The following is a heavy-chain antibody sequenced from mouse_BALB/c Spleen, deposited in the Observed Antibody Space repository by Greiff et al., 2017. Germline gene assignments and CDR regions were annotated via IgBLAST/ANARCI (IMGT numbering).Heavy chain of an antibody. V-gene: IGHV14-4*02. CDR3: NAGYDGYAYAMDY. J-gene: IGHJ4*01. D-gene: IGHD2-3*01. CDR1: GFNIKDYY. CDR2: IDPENGDT. Sequence: VQLQQSGAELVRSGASVKLSCTASGFNIKDYYMHWVKQRPEQGLEWIGWIDPENGDTEYAPKFQGKATMTADTSSNTAYLQLSSLTSEDTAVYYWNAGYDGYAYAMDYWGQGTAVTVAS.